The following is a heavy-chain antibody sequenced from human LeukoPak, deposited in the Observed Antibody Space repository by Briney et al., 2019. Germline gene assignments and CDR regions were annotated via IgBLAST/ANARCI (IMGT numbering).Heavy chain of an antibody. CDR3: ARRRGSWFDP. Sequence: SETLSLTCTVSGGSITSYYWGWIRQPPGKGLEWIASVYNTGDTQHNPSLQSRVTISVDTSKNQFSLKLKSVTAADTAVYYCARRRGSWFDPWGQGTLVTVSS. D-gene: IGHD1-26*01. CDR2: VYNTGDT. J-gene: IGHJ5*02. CDR1: GGSITSYY. V-gene: IGHV4-39*01.